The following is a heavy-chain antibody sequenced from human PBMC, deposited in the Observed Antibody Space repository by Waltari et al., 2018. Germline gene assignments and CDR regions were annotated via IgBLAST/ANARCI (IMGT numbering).Heavy chain of an antibody. V-gene: IGHV4-34*01. CDR1: GGSFIGYY. D-gene: IGHD2-2*01. J-gene: IGHJ5*02. CDR3: AGSVGRGVPAAPNWFDP. Sequence: QVQLQQWGAGLLKHSETLSLPCAVYGGSFIGYYWSWIRQPPGQGLVWIGEINHRGSTHFNPSLKGRVTISVDTSKNQFSLKLSSVTAADTAVYYCAGSVGRGVPAAPNWFDPWGQGTLVTVSS. CDR2: INHRGST.